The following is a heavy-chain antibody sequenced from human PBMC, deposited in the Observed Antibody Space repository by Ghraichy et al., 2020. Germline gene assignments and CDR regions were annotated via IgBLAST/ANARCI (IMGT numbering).Heavy chain of an antibody. J-gene: IGHJ6*02. D-gene: IGHD6-13*01. CDR3: ASQQLPRLYYGMDV. CDR1: GGSISTYF. V-gene: IGHV4-59*01. CDR2: IHYSGST. Sequence: GSLRFSCTVSGGSISTYFWSWVRQPPGKGLEWIGSIHYSGSTNYNPSLKSRVIISVDTSKNQFSLRLTSVTAADTAVYFCASQQLPRLYYGMDVWGQGTTVTVSS.